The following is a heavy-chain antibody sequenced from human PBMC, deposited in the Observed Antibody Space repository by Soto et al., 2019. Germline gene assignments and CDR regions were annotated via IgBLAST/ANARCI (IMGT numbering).Heavy chain of an antibody. CDR1: GFTVSSHY. Sequence: ELQLVESGGGLIQPGGSLRLSCAASGFTVSSHYMSWVRQAPGKGLEWVSIIYSGGTTYYADSVKGRFTISRDNSKNTVYLQMNSLRAEDTAVYYCARSNGDFLRGYAKYYFDYWGQGTLVTVSS. D-gene: IGHD3-3*01. V-gene: IGHV3-53*01. J-gene: IGHJ4*02. CDR3: ARSNGDFLRGYAKYYFDY. CDR2: IYSGGTT.